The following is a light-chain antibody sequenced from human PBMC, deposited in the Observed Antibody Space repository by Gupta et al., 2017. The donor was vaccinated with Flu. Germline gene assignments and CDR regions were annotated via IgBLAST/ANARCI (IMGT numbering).Light chain of an antibody. CDR1: QSVSDK. J-gene: IGKJ4*01. CDR2: GAS. Sequence: PATLSVSPGERATLSCRASQSVSDKLAWYQQKRGQAPRLLIYGASTRASGIPARFSGSGSGTEFTLTISSLQSDDFAIYHCQQYNNWPPTFGRGTKLEIK. V-gene: IGKV3-15*01. CDR3: QQYNNWPPT.